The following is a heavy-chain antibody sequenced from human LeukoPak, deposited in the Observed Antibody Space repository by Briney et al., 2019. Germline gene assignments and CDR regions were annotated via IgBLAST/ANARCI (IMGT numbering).Heavy chain of an antibody. V-gene: IGHV3-23*01. CDR1: GFTFSSYG. D-gene: IGHD1-7*01. J-gene: IGHJ3*02. Sequence: GGTLRLSCAASGFTFSSYGMSWVRQAPEKGLEWVSVISGSGGSTYYADSVRGRFTISRDNSKNTVYLQMNSPRAEDTAVYYCAKETGTTKGAIDIWGQGTMVTVSS. CDR2: ISGSGGST. CDR3: AKETGTTKGAIDI.